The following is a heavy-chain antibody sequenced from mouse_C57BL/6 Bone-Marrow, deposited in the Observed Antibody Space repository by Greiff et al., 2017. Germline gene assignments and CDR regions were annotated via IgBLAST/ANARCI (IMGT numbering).Heavy chain of an antibody. D-gene: IGHD3-1*01. CDR2: IYPGDGDT. V-gene: IGHV1-80*01. J-gene: IGHJ4*01. CDR3: ARSGRFYYYAIDY. Sequence: QVQLQQSGAELVKPGASVKISCKASGYAFSSYWMNWVKQRPGKGLEWIGQIYPGDGDTNYNGKFKGKATLTADKSSSTAYMQLSSLTSEDSAVYFCARSGRFYYYAIDYWGQGTSVTVSS. CDR1: GYAFSSYW.